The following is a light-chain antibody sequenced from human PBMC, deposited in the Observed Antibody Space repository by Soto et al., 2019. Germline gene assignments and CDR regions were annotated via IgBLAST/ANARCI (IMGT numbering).Light chain of an antibody. J-gene: IGKJ1*01. Sequence: EIVLTQSPGTLSLSPGERATLSCRASQSVSSTYLAWYQQKPGQAPRLLIYGASNRATGIPDRFSGSGSGTDFTLTISRLEPDVFSVYYRKQHRCSRCPLGQGPKV. CDR3: KQHRCSRCP. V-gene: IGKV3-20*01. CDR1: QSVSSTY. CDR2: GAS.